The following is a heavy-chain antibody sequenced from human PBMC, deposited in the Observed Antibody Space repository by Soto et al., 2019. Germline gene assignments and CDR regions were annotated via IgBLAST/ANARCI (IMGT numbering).Heavy chain of an antibody. J-gene: IGHJ3*02. CDR1: GFTFSSYA. CDR3: AKVGGYGGDAFDI. D-gene: IGHD4-17*01. Sequence: EVQLLESGGGLVQPGGSLRLSCAASGFTFSSYAMSWVRQAPGKGLEWVSAISGSGGSTYYADSVKGRFTISRDNSKNTLYLQMNSLRAEGTAVYYCAKVGGYGGDAFDIWGQGTMVTVSS. V-gene: IGHV3-23*01. CDR2: ISGSGGST.